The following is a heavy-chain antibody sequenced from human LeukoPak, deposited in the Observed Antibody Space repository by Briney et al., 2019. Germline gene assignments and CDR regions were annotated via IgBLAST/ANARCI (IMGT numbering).Heavy chain of an antibody. D-gene: IGHD6-6*01. J-gene: IGHJ5*02. V-gene: IGHV4-59*01. Sequence: SETLSLTCTVSGGSLSNYYWSWIRQPPGKGLEWIGYIYYSGSTNYNPSLKSRVTISVDTSKNQFSLKLSSVTAADTAVYYCARASIAALLVSHQWFDPWGQGTLVTVSS. CDR3: ARASIAALLVSHQWFDP. CDR1: GGSLSNYY. CDR2: IYYSGST.